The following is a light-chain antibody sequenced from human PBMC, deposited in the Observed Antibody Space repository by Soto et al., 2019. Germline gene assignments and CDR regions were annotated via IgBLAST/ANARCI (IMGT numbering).Light chain of an antibody. V-gene: IGLV1-44*01. CDR1: SSNIGSNT. CDR2: TNT. CDR3: ATWDDSLNGPV. J-gene: IGLJ2*01. Sequence: QSVLTQPPSASGTPGQRVAISCSGSSSNIGSNTVHWYQHLPGTAPKLLIYTNTRRPSGVPDRFSGSKSGTSASLAISGLQSEDEADYFCATWDDSLNGPVFGGGTKVTVL.